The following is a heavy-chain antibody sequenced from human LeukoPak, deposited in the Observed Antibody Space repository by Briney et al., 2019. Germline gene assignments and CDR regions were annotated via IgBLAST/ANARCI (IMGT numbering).Heavy chain of an antibody. Sequence: GASVKVSCKASGYTFTSYDINWVRQATGQGLEWVGWMNPNSGNTGYAQKFQGRVTMTRNTSISTAYMELSSLRSEDTAVYYCARGGYDYYYYYMDVWGKGTTVTISS. CDR1: GYTFTSYD. D-gene: IGHD6-13*01. CDR3: ARGGYDYYYYYMDV. V-gene: IGHV1-8*01. J-gene: IGHJ6*03. CDR2: MNPNSGNT.